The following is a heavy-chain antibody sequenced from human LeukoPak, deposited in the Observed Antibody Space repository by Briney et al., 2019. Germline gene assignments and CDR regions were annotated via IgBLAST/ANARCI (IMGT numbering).Heavy chain of an antibody. V-gene: IGHV1-69*01. CDR3: ARRSYDYGDYDFDY. D-gene: IGHD4-17*01. J-gene: IGHJ4*02. CDR1: GGTFSSYA. CDR2: IIPIFGTA. Sequence: GSSVTVSCTASGGTFSSYAISWVRQAPGQGLEWMGGIIPIFGTANYAQKFQGRVTITADESTSTAYMELSSLRSEDTAVYYCARRSYDYGDYDFDYWGQGTLVTVSS.